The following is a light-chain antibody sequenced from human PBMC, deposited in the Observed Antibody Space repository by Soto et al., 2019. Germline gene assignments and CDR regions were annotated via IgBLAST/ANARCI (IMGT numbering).Light chain of an antibody. CDR1: QSIRSSY. CDR2: GAS. CDR3: QQYGSSPGT. J-gene: IGKJ1*01. Sequence: EIVLTQSPGTLSLSPGERATLSCRASQSIRSSYLAWYQQRPGQAPRLLIYGASNRATGIPDRFSGSGSGTDFTLTISRLEPEDFAVYYCQQYGSSPGTFGQGTKVDIK. V-gene: IGKV3-20*01.